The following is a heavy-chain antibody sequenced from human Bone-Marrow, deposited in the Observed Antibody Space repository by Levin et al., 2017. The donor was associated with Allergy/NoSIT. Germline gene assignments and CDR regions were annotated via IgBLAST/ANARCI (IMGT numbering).Heavy chain of an antibody. V-gene: IGHV3-15*07. J-gene: IGHJ5*02. Sequence: GESLKISCAASGFTFSNAWMNWVRQAPGKGLEWVGRIKSKTDGGTTDYAAPVKGRFTISRDDSKNTLYLQMNSLRTEDTAVYYCRARYDSSGYSSKGWFDPWGQGTLVTVSS. D-gene: IGHD3-22*01. CDR1: GFTFSNAW. CDR2: IKSKTDGGTT. CDR3: RARYDSSGYSSKGWFDP.